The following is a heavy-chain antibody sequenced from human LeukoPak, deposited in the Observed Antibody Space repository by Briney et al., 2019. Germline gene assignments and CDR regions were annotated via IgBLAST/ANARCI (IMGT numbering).Heavy chain of an antibody. V-gene: IGHV3-30*04. Sequence: GGSLRLSCAASGFTFSSYAMHWVRQAPGKGLEWVAVISYDGSNKYYADSVKGRFTISRDNSKNTLYLQMNSLRAEDTAVYYCARGRHYYGSGRYSDYWGQGTLVTVSS. CDR1: GFTFSSYA. D-gene: IGHD3-10*01. CDR3: ARGRHYYGSGRYSDY. CDR2: ISYDGSNK. J-gene: IGHJ4*02.